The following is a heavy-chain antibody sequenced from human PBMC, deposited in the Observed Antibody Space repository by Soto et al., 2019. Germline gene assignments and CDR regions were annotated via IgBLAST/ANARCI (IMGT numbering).Heavy chain of an antibody. D-gene: IGHD5-18*01. Sequence: GGSLRLSCAASGFTFSSYTMNWVRQAPGKGLERVSYISSSSSTIYYADSVKGRFTISRDNAKNSLYLQMNSPRDEDTAVYYCARAEMKYSYGLTPGMDVWGQGTTVTVSS. CDR2: ISSSSSTI. CDR1: GFTFSSYT. CDR3: ARAEMKYSYGLTPGMDV. V-gene: IGHV3-48*02. J-gene: IGHJ6*02.